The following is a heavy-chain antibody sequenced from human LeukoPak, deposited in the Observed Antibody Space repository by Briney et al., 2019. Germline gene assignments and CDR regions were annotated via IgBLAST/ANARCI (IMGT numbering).Heavy chain of an antibody. D-gene: IGHD3-16*02. V-gene: IGHV4-59*01. CDR1: GFTISFYY. CDR2: IYNSGST. J-gene: IGHJ4*02. CDR3: ARAFGGVIVDY. Sequence: SETLSRTCTVSGFTISFYYWSWLGQPPGKGLEWIGYIYNSGSTNYNPSLKSRVTISVDTSKNQFSLKLSSVTAADTAVYYCARAFGGVIVDYWGQGTLVTVSS.